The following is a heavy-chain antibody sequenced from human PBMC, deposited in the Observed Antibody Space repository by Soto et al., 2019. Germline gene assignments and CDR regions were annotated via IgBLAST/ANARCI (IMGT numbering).Heavy chain of an antibody. J-gene: IGHJ4*02. Sequence: PGGSLRLSCAASGFTFRDYYMSWIRQAPGKGLEWVSYISSSGSTIYYADSAKGRFTISRDNAKNSLYLQMNSLRAEDTAVYYCARDRPYYYGSGSYGDYWGQGTLVTVSS. V-gene: IGHV3-11*01. D-gene: IGHD3-10*01. CDR1: GFTFRDYY. CDR2: ISSSGSTI. CDR3: ARDRPYYYGSGSYGDY.